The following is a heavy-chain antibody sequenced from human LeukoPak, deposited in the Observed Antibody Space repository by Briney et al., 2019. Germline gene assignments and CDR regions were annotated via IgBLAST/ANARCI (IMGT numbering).Heavy chain of an antibody. CDR3: ARDGDYYDSSGYLN. V-gene: IGHV3-21*01. CDR1: GFTFSSYA. D-gene: IGHD3-22*01. J-gene: IGHJ4*02. Sequence: PGGSLRLSCAASGFTFSSYAMSWVRQAPGKGLEWVSSISSSSSYIYYADSVKGRFTISRDNAKNSLYLQMNSLRAEDTAVYYCARDGDYYDSSGYLNWGQGTLVTVSS. CDR2: ISSSSSYI.